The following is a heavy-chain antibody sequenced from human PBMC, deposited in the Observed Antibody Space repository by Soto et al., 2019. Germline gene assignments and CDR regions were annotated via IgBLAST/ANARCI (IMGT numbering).Heavy chain of an antibody. Sequence: QVQLVESGEGVVRPGRPLRLSFAASGFTFGTNAIPWVRRAPGRGLEGGAVIWYDGSNQYYADSVKGRFTISRDNSKNTLYLQMNSLRAEDTAVYYCAREFTFGGVIAVAGFDYWGQGTLVTVSS. J-gene: IGHJ4*02. CDR2: IWYDGSNQ. CDR3: AREFTFGGVIAVAGFDY. D-gene: IGHD3-16*02. V-gene: IGHV3-33*01. CDR1: GFTFGTNA.